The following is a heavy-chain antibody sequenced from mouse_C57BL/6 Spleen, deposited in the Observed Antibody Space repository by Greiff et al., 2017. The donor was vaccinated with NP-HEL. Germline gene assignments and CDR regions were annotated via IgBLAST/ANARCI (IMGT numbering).Heavy chain of an antibody. CDR3: AREDLYTGAWFAY. CDR2: IYPGDGDT. V-gene: IGHV1-80*01. D-gene: IGHD2-1*01. Sequence: QVQLQQSVAELVKPGASVKISCKASGYAFSSYWMNWVKQRPGKGLEWIGQIYPGDGDTNYNGKFKGKATLTADKSSSTAYMQLSSLTSEDSAVYFCAREDLYTGAWFAYWGQGTLVTVSA. J-gene: IGHJ3*01. CDR1: GYAFSSYW.